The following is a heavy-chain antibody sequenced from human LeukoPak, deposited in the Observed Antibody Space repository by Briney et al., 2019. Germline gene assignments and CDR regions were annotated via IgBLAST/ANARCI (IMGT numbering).Heavy chain of an antibody. CDR3: AAGIGSRPEYFHY. CDR1: GFTFTSSV. CDR2: IVVGSGNT. V-gene: IGHV1-58*02. D-gene: IGHD1-26*01. J-gene: IGHJ1*01. Sequence: VASAKVSCKASGFTFTSSVMQWVQQARGQRLEWIGWIVVGSGNTNYAQKFQEGVTITRDKSTSTAYMELSSLRSEDTAVYYCAAGIGSRPEYFHYWGQGTLVTVSS.